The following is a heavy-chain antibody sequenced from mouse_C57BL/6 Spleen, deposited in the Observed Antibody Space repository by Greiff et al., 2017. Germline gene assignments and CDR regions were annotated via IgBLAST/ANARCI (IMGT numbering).Heavy chain of an antibody. J-gene: IGHJ1*03. V-gene: IGHV1-39*01. CDR2: INPNYGTT. CDR1: GYSFTDYN. Sequence: EVKLVESGPELVKPGASVKISCKASGYSFTDYNMNWVKQSNGKSLEWIGVINPNYGTTSYNQKFMGKATLTVDQSSSTAYMHLNSLTSEDSAVYYCARSPSYYGTSPWYFDVWGTGTTVTVSS. CDR3: ARSPSYYGTSPWYFDV. D-gene: IGHD1-1*01.